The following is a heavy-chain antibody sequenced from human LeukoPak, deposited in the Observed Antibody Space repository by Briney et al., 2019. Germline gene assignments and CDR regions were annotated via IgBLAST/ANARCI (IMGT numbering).Heavy chain of an antibody. V-gene: IGHV4-34*01. CDR3: ARGFVLRYFDWLSPSYGMDV. CDR1: GGSFSGYY. D-gene: IGHD3-9*01. J-gene: IGHJ6*02. CDR2: INHSGST. Sequence: SETLSLTCAVYGGSFSGYYWSWIRQPPGKGLEGIGEINHSGSTNYNPSLKSRVTISVDTSKNQFSLKLSSVTAADTAVYYCARGFVLRYFDWLSPSYGMDVWGQGTTVTVSS.